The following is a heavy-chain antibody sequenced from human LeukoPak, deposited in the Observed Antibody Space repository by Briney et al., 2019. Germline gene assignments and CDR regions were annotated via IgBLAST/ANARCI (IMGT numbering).Heavy chain of an antibody. CDR2: IYHGGST. CDR3: ARHGPDIVLVPSVIWFDP. J-gene: IGHJ5*02. Sequence: PSETLSLTRAVSGYSITSGYYWGWIRQPPGKGLEWIGSIYHGGSTYSNPSLKSRVTISVDTSKNQFSLKLTSVTAAVTAVYYCARHGPDIVLVPSVIWFDPWGQGTLVTVSS. V-gene: IGHV4-38-2*01. CDR1: GYSITSGYY. D-gene: IGHD2-2*01.